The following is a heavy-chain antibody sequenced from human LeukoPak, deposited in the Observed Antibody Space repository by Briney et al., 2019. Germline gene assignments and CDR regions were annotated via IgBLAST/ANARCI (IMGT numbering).Heavy chain of an antibody. V-gene: IGHV4-4*08. J-gene: IGHJ4*02. Sequence: SETLSLTCTVSGGSISSYYWSWIRQPPGKGLEWIGRIYTSGTTNYNPSLKSRVTISVDTSKNQFSLKLSSVTAADTAVYYCARGTWFYYDSSGYSDDWGQGTLVTVSS. CDR1: GGSISSYY. D-gene: IGHD3-22*01. CDR2: IYTSGTT. CDR3: ARGTWFYYDSSGYSDD.